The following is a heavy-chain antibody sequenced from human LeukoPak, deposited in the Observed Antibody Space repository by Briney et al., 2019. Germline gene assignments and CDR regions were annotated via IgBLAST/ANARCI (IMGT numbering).Heavy chain of an antibody. V-gene: IGHV4-34*01. J-gene: IGHJ6*02. CDR1: GGSFSGYY. Sequence: PSETLSLTCAVYGGSFSGYYWSWIRHPPGKGLEWIGEINHSGSTNYNPSLKSRVTISVDTSKNQFSLKLSSVTAADTAVYYCARGWLQLGYYYYGMDVWGQGTTVTVSS. CDR2: INHSGST. CDR3: ARGWLQLGYYYYGMDV. D-gene: IGHD5-24*01.